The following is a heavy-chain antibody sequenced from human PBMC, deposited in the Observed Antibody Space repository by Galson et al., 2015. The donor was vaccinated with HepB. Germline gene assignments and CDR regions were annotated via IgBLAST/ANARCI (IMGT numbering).Heavy chain of an antibody. D-gene: IGHD6-25*01. CDR2: IYYSGTT. J-gene: IGHJ5*02. CDR1: GGSISSNSYY. CDR3: ARVDRSGGGRAYNYFDP. Sequence: ETLSLTCTVSGGSISSNSYYWTWIRQPPGKGLEWIGYIYYSGTTYYNPSLKSRVTISVDTSKNQFSLKLSSVTAADTAVYYCARVDRSGGGRAYNYFDPWGQGTLVTVSS. V-gene: IGHV4-61*01.